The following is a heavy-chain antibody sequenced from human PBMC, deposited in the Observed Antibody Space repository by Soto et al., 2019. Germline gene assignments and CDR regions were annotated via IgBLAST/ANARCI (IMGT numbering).Heavy chain of an antibody. D-gene: IGHD2-15*01. Sequence: QVQLVESGGGVVQPGRSLKLSCAASGFTFRSYGMHWVRQAPGKGLEWVAVISYDGNNKYYADSLKGRFAISRDNSKNTLYMQMNSLRHEDTAVYYCAKEDSLVVVADYWGQGTLVTVSS. J-gene: IGHJ4*02. CDR1: GFTFRSYG. CDR2: ISYDGNNK. V-gene: IGHV3-30*18. CDR3: AKEDSLVVVADY.